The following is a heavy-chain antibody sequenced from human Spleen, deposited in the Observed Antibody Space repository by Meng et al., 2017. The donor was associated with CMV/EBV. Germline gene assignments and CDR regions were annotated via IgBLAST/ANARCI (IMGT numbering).Heavy chain of an antibody. J-gene: IGHJ4*02. V-gene: IGHV3-30*04. CDR3: AKDSPLFGSNTPYFDY. CDR2: ISYDGSNK. CDR1: GFTFSNYA. Sequence: GESLKISCAASGFTFSNYAMHWVRQAPGKGLEWVAVISYDGSNKYYADSVKGRFTISRDNSKNTLYMQMNSLRLEDTAVYYCAKDSPLFGSNTPYFDYWGQGTLVTVSS. D-gene: IGHD4-23*01.